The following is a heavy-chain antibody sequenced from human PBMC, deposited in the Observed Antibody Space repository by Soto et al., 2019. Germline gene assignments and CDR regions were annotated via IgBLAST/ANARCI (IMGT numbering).Heavy chain of an antibody. Sequence: KPSETLSLTCTVSGGPISSSSYYWGWIRQAPGKGLEWLATIYYTGYTYHNPSLKTHVTISVDTSKDQFSLKLTSVTAADTALYYCARSAIPTPCSVDLSGRATLVTVYS. V-gene: IGHV4-39*01. CDR3: ARSAIPTPCSVDL. D-gene: IGHD2-21*01. CDR2: IYYTGYT. J-gene: IGHJ2*01. CDR1: GGPISSSSYY.